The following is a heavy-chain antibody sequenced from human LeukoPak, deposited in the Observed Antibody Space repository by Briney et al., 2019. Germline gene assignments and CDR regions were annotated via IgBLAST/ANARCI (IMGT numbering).Heavy chain of an antibody. CDR1: GNPFTGYY. D-gene: IGHD3-22*01. CDR3: ARKNYYDTSGRFDC. CDR2: INPNSGDT. J-gene: IGHJ4*02. V-gene: IGHV1-2*02. Sequence: GASVKVSCKASGNPFTGYYLHWVRQATGQGLEWMGWINPNSGDTKYAQKFQGRVTMTRDTSISTAYMEVRSDDTAVYYCARKNYYDTSGRFDCWGQGTLVTVSS.